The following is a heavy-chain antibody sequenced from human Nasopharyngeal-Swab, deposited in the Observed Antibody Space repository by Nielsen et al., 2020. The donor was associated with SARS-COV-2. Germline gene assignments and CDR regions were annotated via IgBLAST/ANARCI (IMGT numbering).Heavy chain of an antibody. CDR2: IRRKGNNYAT. CDR1: GFTFSDSA. J-gene: IGHJ4*02. V-gene: IGHV3-73*01. D-gene: IGHD2-15*01. Sequence: GGSLKISGAASGFTFSDSAIHWVRQASGEGLEWVARIRRKGNNYATAYSASVKGRFIIFSDDPTNTAYLQMNSLKTEDTAMYYCTRCGGCCYAGRDYWGQGTLVTVSS. CDR3: TRCGGCCYAGRDY.